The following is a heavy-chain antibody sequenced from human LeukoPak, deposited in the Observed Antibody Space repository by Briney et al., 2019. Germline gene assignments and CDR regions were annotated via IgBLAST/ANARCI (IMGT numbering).Heavy chain of an antibody. J-gene: IGHJ4*02. Sequence: PGRSLRLSCAASGFTFSSYGMHWVRQAPGKGLEWAGRIKSKTDGGTTDYAAPVKGRFTISRDDSRNTLYLQMNSLKTEDTAVYYCTTGNYYDSSGFDYWGQGTLVTVSS. D-gene: IGHD3-22*01. CDR3: TTGNYYDSSGFDY. CDR2: IKSKTDGGTT. CDR1: GFTFSSYG. V-gene: IGHV3-15*07.